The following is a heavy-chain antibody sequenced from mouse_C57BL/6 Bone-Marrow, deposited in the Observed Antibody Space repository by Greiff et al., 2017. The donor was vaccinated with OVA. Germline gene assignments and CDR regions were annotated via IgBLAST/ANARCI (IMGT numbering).Heavy chain of an antibody. D-gene: IGHD2-4*01. CDR1: GFNIKNTY. Sequence: EVQRVESVAELVRPGASVKLSCTASGFNIKNTYMHWVKQRPEQGLEWIGRIDPANGNTKYAPKFQGKATITADTSSNTAYLQLSSLTSEDTAIYYCAREGDYDYDGYYFDYWGQGTTLTVSS. CDR2: IDPANGNT. CDR3: AREGDYDYDGYYFDY. J-gene: IGHJ2*01. V-gene: IGHV14-3*01.